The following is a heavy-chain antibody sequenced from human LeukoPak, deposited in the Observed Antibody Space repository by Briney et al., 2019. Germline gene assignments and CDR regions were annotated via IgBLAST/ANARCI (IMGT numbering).Heavy chain of an antibody. CDR1: GFTFNRCW. D-gene: IGHD2-21*02. V-gene: IGHV3-7*01. Sequence: GSLRLSCVVSGFTFNRCWMNWVRQAPGKGLEWVAHINPDGRDTYYVDSVEGRFTISRDNAQNSMYLQMNSLRVEDTAVYYCTSWGDTTAEYFQRWGQGTLVTVSS. CDR2: INPDGRDT. CDR3: TSWGDTTAEYFQR. J-gene: IGHJ1*01.